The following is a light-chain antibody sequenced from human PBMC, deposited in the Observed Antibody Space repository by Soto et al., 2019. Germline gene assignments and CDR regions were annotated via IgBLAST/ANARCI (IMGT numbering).Light chain of an antibody. J-gene: IGKJ1*01. V-gene: IGKV3-20*01. Sequence: EIVLTQSPATLSLSPGERATLSCRASQSVSNNVAWYQQKPGQAPRLLIYGASSRATGIPDRFSGSGSGTDFTLTISRLEPGDFAVYYCQQYGYSSWTFGQGTKVDIK. CDR3: QQYGYSSWT. CDR1: QSVSNN. CDR2: GAS.